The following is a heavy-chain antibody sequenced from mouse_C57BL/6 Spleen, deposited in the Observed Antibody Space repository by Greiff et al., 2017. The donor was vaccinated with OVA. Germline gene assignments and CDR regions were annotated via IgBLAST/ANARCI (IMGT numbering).Heavy chain of an antibody. D-gene: IGHD4-1*01. CDR1: GFTFSSYA. V-gene: IGHV5-4*01. CDR2: ISDGGSYT. CDR3: ARDANWAYYFDY. J-gene: IGHJ2*01. Sequence: EVQLVESGGGLVKPGGSLKLSCAASGFTFSSYAMSWVRQTPEKRLEWVATISDGGSYTYYPDNVKGRFTISRDNAKNNLYLQMSHLKSEDTAMYYCARDANWAYYFDYWGQGTTLTVSS.